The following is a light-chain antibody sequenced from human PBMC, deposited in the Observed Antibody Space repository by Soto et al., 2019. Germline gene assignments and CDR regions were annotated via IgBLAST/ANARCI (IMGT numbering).Light chain of an antibody. J-gene: IGKJ1*01. CDR3: QHYDHWPLP. Sequence: EIVMTQSPATLSVSLGERATVSCRASQSVRSNLAWLQQKPGQAPRLLIYAASTRATGVPARFSGNGSGTDFTLTISSLQSEEFAVYYCQHYDHWPLPFGQGTKVDIK. V-gene: IGKV3-15*01. CDR2: AAS. CDR1: QSVRSN.